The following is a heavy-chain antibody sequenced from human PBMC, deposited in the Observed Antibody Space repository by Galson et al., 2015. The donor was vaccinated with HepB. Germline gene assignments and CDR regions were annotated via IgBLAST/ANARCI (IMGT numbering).Heavy chain of an antibody. CDR3: ARDSRPGIAALGA. CDR1: GFTFSSYG. CDR2: IWYDGSNK. J-gene: IGHJ5*02. D-gene: IGHD6-25*01. Sequence: SLRLSCAASGFTFSSYGMHWVRQAPGKGLEWVAVIWYDGSNKYYADSVKGRFTISRDNSKNTLYLQMNSLRAEDTAVYYCARDSRPGIAALGAWGQGTLVTVSS. V-gene: IGHV3-33*01.